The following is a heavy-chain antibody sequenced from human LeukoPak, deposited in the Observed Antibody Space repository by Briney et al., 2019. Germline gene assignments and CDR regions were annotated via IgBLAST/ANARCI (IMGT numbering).Heavy chain of an antibody. D-gene: IGHD3-22*01. CDR1: GASISSSSYY. J-gene: IGHJ4*02. CDR2: IYYSGST. CDR3: ARHSTSSGYSPFNY. V-gene: IGHV4-39*01. Sequence: SETLSLTCTVSGASISSSSYYWGWIRQPPGKGLEWIGSIYYSGSTYYNPSLKSRVIISVDTSKNQFSLKLSSVTAADTAVYYCARHSTSSGYSPFNYWGQGTLVTVSS.